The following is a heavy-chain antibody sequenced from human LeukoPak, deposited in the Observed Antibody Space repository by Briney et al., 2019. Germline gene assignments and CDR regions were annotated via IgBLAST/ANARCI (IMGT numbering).Heavy chain of an antibody. CDR3: ARDLLRVTIFGVVIPGYMDV. V-gene: IGHV4-61*01. CDR2: IYYSGST. CDR1: GGSISSSSYY. Sequence: SETLSLTCTVSGGSISSSSYYWGWIRQPPGKGLEWIGYIYYSGSTNYNPSLKSRVTISVDTSKNQFSLKLSSVTAADTAVYYCARDLLRVTIFGVVIPGYMDVWGKGTTVTVSS. J-gene: IGHJ6*03. D-gene: IGHD3-3*01.